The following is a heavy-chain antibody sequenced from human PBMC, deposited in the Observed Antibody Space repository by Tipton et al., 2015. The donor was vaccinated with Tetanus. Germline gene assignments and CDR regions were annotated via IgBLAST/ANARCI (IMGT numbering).Heavy chain of an antibody. CDR2: IFYAGST. J-gene: IGHJ3*01. D-gene: IGHD2-2*01. V-gene: IGHV4-59*01. CDR3: ARRSYCSSSRCFDAFDL. Sequence: PGLVKPSETLSLTCTVSGVSISSYYWSWIRQSPGKGLEWIGYIFYAGSTNSNPSLKSRVTISVDKAKNQISLKLSSVTAADTAVYYCARRSYCSSSRCFDAFDLWGQGTMVTVSS. CDR1: GVSISSYY.